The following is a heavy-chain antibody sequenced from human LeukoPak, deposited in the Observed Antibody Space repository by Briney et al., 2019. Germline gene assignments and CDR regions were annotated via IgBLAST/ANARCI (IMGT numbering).Heavy chain of an antibody. V-gene: IGHV1-2*02. CDR2: INPNSGVT. Sequence: ASVKVSCKASGYTFTGYYIHWVRQAPGQGLEWMGWINPNSGVTNYAQKFQDRVTMTRDTSISTAYMELSRLRSDGTAVYYCARDPASEWFDPWGQGTLVTVSS. CDR1: GYTFTGYY. J-gene: IGHJ5*02. CDR3: ARDPASEWFDP.